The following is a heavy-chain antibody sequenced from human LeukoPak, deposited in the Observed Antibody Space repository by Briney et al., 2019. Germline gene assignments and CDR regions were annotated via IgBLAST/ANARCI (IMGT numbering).Heavy chain of an antibody. Sequence: GESLKISCQGSGFSFISYWIGWVRQMPGKGLEWMGIIYPGDSDTRYSPSFQGQVTISADKTISTAYLQWSSLKASDTAMYYCARARYCSGGSCYAEYWGQGTLVTVSS. D-gene: IGHD2-15*01. J-gene: IGHJ4*02. CDR1: GFSFISYW. CDR2: IYPGDSDT. CDR3: ARARYCSGGSCYAEY. V-gene: IGHV5-51*01.